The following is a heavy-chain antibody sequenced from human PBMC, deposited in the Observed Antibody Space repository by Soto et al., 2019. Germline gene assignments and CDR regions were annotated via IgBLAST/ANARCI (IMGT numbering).Heavy chain of an antibody. J-gene: IGHJ6*02. V-gene: IGHV3-21*01. CDR1: GFTFSSYS. D-gene: IGHD2-8*02. CDR2: ISSSSSYI. CDR3: ARFRPGPSGYYYGMDV. Sequence: EVQLVESGGGLVKPGGSLRLSCAASGFTFSSYSMNWVRQAPGKGLEWVSSISSSSSYIYYADSVKGRFTISRDNAKNSLYLQMNSLRAEDTAVYYCARFRPGPSGYYYGMDVWGQGTTVTVSS.